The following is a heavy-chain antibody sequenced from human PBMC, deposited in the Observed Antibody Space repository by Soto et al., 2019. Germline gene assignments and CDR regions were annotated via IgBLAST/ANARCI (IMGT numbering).Heavy chain of an antibody. V-gene: IGHV1-69*02. Sequence: QVQLVQSGAEVKKPGSSVKVSCKASGGTFSSYTISWVRQAPGQGLEWMGRIIPILGIANYAQKFQGRVTITADKSTRXADTELSSLGSADTAVYYCAGATPQIAAAGYYGMDVWGQGTTVTGSS. CDR2: IIPILGIA. CDR1: GGTFSSYT. CDR3: AGATPQIAAAGYYGMDV. J-gene: IGHJ6*02. D-gene: IGHD6-13*01.